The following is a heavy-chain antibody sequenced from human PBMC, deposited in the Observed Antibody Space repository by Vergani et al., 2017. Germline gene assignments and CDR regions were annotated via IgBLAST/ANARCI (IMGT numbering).Heavy chain of an antibody. CDR3: ARSSGYYSYYFDF. CDR1: GGTFSSNS. J-gene: IGHJ4*02. Sequence: QGQLAQSGAEVKKPGSSVKVSCKASGGTFSSNSISWVRQAPGQGLEWMGRIIPIFGTTSYAQKFQGRVTILADESTSTAYMGLSSLRSEDTAVYYGARSSGYYSYYFDFWGQGTLVTVSS. CDR2: IIPIFGTT. V-gene: IGHV1-69*13. D-gene: IGHD3-22*01.